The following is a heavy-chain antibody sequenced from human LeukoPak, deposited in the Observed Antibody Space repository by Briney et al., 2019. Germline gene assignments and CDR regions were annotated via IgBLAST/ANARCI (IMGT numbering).Heavy chain of an antibody. CDR3: AFGLVYDLDY. CDR1: GGSFSGYY. CDR2: INHSGST. Sequence: SENLSLTCAVYGGSFSGYYWSWIRQPPGTGLEWIGEINHSGSTNYNPYLKSRVTISVDTSKNQFSLKLSSVTAADSAVYYCAFGLVYDLDYWGQGTLVTVSS. D-gene: IGHD3-22*01. V-gene: IGHV4-34*01. J-gene: IGHJ4*02.